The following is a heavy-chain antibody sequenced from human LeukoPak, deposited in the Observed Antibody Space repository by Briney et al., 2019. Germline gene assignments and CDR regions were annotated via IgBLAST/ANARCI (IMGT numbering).Heavy chain of an antibody. J-gene: IGHJ4*02. Sequence: GGSLRLSCAASGFTFSSYGMHWVRQAPGKGLEWVSGISWNSGSIGYADSVKGRFTISRDNAKNSLYLQMNSLRAEDMALYYCAKRSSSWYYFDYWGQGTLVTVSS. V-gene: IGHV3-9*03. CDR1: GFTFSSYG. D-gene: IGHD6-13*01. CDR2: ISWNSGSI. CDR3: AKRSSSWYYFDY.